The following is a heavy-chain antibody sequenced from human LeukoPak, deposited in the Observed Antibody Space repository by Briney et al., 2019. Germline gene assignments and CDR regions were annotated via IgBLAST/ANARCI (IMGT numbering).Heavy chain of an antibody. CDR3: ARSPRGYSGYEARLNWCDP. D-gene: IGHD5-12*01. CDR2: IIPIFGTA. CDR1: GGTFSSYA. Sequence: SVKVSCKASGGTFSSYAISWVRQAPGQGLEWMGGIIPIFGTANYAQKFQGRVTITADESTSTAYMELSSLRSEDTAVYYCARSPRGYSGYEARLNWCDPWGQGTLVTVSS. V-gene: IGHV1-69*13. J-gene: IGHJ5*02.